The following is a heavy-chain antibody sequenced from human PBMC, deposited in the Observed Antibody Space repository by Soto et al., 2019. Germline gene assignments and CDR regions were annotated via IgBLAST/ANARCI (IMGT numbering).Heavy chain of an antibody. D-gene: IGHD3-10*01. CDR1: GFTFSIYA. Sequence: QVQLVESGGGVVQPGRSLRVSCAASGFTFSIYAMHWVRQAPGTGLEWVAVISYDGTKTYYADSVKGRFTISRDHSKKTVDSQKNRLGDGDTAVYYRSKGRGPRRPGVMGPFEDWGQGNLVTVSP. J-gene: IGHJ4*02. CDR3: SKGRGPRRPGVMGPFED. V-gene: IGHV3-30*18. CDR2: ISYDGTKT.